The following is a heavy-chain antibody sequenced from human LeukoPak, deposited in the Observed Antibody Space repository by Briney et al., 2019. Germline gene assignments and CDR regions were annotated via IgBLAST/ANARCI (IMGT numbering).Heavy chain of an antibody. Sequence: GGSLRLSCAASGFTFSSYWMSWVRQAPGKGLEXXXNIKQDGSEKYYVDSVKGRFTISRDNAKNSLYLQMNSLRAEDTAVYYCARDIEDCSGGSCYSAWFDYWGQGTLVTVSS. CDR2: IKQDGSEK. J-gene: IGHJ4*02. CDR1: GFTFSSYW. V-gene: IGHV3-7*03. D-gene: IGHD2-15*01. CDR3: ARDIEDCSGGSCYSAWFDY.